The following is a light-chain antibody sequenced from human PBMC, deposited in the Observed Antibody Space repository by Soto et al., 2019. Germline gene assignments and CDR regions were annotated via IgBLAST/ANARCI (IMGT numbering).Light chain of an antibody. Sequence: EIVMTQSPVTLSLSPGERATLSCRSSQSVSSNLAWYQQKPGQAPWLLIFGASTRATGIPARFSGSGSGTEFTLTISSLQSEDFAVYDCQHYNDWPLTFSGGTK. CDR3: QHYNDWPLT. J-gene: IGKJ4*01. CDR2: GAS. V-gene: IGKV3D-15*01. CDR1: QSVSSN.